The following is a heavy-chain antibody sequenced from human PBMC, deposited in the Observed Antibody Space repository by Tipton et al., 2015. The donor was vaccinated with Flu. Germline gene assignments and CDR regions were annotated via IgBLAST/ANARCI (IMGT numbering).Heavy chain of an antibody. CDR3: AMTTVPYYFDY. J-gene: IGHJ4*02. D-gene: IGHD4-17*01. CDR1: GGSISSSSYY. Sequence: TLSLTCTVSGGSISSSSYYWGWIRQPPGKGLEWIGSIYYSGSTYYNPSLKSRVTISVDTSKNQFPLKLSSVTAADTAVYYCAMTTVPYYFDYWGQGTLVTVSS. CDR2: IYYSGST. V-gene: IGHV4-39*01.